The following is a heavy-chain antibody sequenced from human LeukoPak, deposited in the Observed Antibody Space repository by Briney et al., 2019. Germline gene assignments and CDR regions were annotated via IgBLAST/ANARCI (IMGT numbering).Heavy chain of an antibody. CDR2: INHSGST. CDR3: ARGIAHDYGDY. Sequence: PSETLSLTCAVYGGSFSGYYWSWIRQPPGKGLEWIGEINHSGSTNYNPSLKCRVTISVDTSKNQFSLKLSSVTAADTAVYYCARGIAHDYGDYWGQGTLVTVSS. CDR1: GGSFSGYY. V-gene: IGHV4-34*01. J-gene: IGHJ4*02.